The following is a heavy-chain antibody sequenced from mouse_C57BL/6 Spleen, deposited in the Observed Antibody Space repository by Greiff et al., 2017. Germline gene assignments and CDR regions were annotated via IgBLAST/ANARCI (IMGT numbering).Heavy chain of an antibody. V-gene: IGHV5-12*01. CDR3: ARQSNWAY. Sequence: EVKLVESGGGLVQPGGSLKLSCAASGFTFSDYYMYWVRQTPEKRLEWVAYISNGGGSTYYPDTVKGRFTISRDNAKNTLYLQMGRLKSEDTAMYYCARQSNWAYWGQGALVTVSA. CDR1: GFTFSDYY. CDR2: ISNGGGST. D-gene: IGHD4-1*01. J-gene: IGHJ3*01.